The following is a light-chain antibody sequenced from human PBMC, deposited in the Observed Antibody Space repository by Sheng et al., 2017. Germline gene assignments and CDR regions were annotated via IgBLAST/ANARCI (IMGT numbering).Light chain of an antibody. CDR1: QSVSNK. CDR2: GAA. Sequence: TQSPRHPRLLSPGERATLSCRTSQSVSNKLVWYQKKPGQAPRLLVYGAASRATGIPDRFSGSGSGTEFTLTISRMEPEDFAVYYCHQYGSSLTFGGGTKVEIK. J-gene: IGKJ4*01. CDR3: HQYGSSLT. V-gene: IGKV3-20*01.